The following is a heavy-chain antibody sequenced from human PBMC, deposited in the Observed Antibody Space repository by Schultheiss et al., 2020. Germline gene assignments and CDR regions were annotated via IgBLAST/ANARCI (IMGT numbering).Heavy chain of an antibody. CDR1: GYTFTGYY. CDR2: ISAYNGNT. J-gene: IGHJ5*02. Sequence: ASVKVSCKASGYTFTGYYMHWVRQAPGQGLEWMGWISAYNGNTNYAQKLQGRVTMTTDTSTSTAYMELRSLRSDDTAVYYCARDRTVTGWFDPWGQGTLVTGSS. V-gene: IGHV1-18*04. CDR3: ARDRTVTGWFDP. D-gene: IGHD4-17*01.